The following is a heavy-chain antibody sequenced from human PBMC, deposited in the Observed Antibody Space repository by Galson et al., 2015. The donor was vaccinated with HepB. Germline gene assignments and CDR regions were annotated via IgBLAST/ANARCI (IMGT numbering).Heavy chain of an antibody. CDR1: GFTFSDFA. J-gene: IGHJ4*02. Sequence: PRLSCAASGFTFSDFALHWVRQAPGKGLEWVALISYDGSNKYYADSVKGRFTISRDSSKNTLYLQMNSLSAEDTAVYYCAKVAILGATPHYFDYLGQGTLVTVSS. CDR3: AKVAILGATPHYFDY. D-gene: IGHD3-16*01. CDR2: ISYDGSNK. V-gene: IGHV3-30*04.